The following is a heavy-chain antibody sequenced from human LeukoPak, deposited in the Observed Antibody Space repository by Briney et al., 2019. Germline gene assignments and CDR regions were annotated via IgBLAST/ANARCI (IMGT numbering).Heavy chain of an antibody. D-gene: IGHD1-26*01. CDR1: GFTFRNFA. Sequence: EGSLRLSCAASGFTFRNFAMSWVRQAPGKGLEWVSGLSHGGTRTFYAASVKGRFTISRDDSNSTLFLQMDSLRVEDTATYYCAKDIELFVSWGQGTLVIVSS. CDR2: LSHGGTRT. CDR3: AKDIELFVS. J-gene: IGHJ4*02. V-gene: IGHV3-23*01.